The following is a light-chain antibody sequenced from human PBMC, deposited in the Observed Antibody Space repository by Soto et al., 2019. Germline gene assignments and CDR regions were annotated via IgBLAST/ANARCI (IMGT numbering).Light chain of an antibody. J-gene: IGLJ1*01. V-gene: IGLV1-47*01. CDR1: SSNIGSNY. Sequence: QSVLTQPPSASGTPGQRVTISCSGSSSNIGSNYVYWYQQLPGTAPKLLIYRNNQRPSGVPGRFSGSKSGTSASLAISGLRSEDEADYYCAAWDDSLSALYVFGTGTKVTVL. CDR3: AAWDDSLSALYV. CDR2: RNN.